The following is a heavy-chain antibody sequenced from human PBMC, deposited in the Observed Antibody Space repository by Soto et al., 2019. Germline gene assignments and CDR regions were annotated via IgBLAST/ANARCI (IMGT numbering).Heavy chain of an antibody. V-gene: IGHV3-21*01. Sequence: GGSLRLSCAASGFTFSSYSMNWVRQAPGKGLEWVSSISSSSYIYYADSVKGRFTISRDNAKNSLYLQMNSLRAEDTAVYYCARDMVRGRNWFDPWGQGTLVTVSS. CDR3: ARDMVRGRNWFDP. J-gene: IGHJ5*02. CDR2: ISSSSYI. CDR1: GFTFSSYS. D-gene: IGHD3-10*01.